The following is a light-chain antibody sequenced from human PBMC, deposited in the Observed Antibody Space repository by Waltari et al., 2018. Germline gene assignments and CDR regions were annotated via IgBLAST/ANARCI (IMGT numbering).Light chain of an antibody. J-gene: IGLJ3*02. Sequence: QSALTQPRSVSGSPGQSVTISCTGTSSDVGGYHYVSWYQHHPGKAPKLIIYDVTKRPSGVPDRFSASKSDNTASLTISGLQAEDEADYYCCSYAGSITFWVFGGGTKLTVL. CDR1: SSDVGGYHY. CDR3: CSYAGSITFWV. CDR2: DVT. V-gene: IGLV2-11*01.